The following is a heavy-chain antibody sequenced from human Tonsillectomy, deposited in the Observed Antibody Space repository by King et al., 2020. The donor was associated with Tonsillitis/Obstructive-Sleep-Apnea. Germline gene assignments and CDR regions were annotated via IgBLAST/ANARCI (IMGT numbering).Heavy chain of an antibody. Sequence: QLQESGPGLVKPSETLSLTCTVSGGSISSYYWSWIRQPPGKGLEWIGYIYYSGSTNYNPSLKSRVTISVDTSKNQFSLKLSSVTAADTAVYYCARRGSYCAFDIWGQGTMVTVSS. V-gene: IGHV4-59*08. CDR1: GGSISSYY. D-gene: IGHD1-26*01. J-gene: IGHJ3*02. CDR3: ARRGSYCAFDI. CDR2: IYYSGST.